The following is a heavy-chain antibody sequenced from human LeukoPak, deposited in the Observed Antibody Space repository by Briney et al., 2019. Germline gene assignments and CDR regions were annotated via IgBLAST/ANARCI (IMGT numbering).Heavy chain of an antibody. D-gene: IGHD3-10*02. V-gene: IGHV4-31*03. CDR1: GGSISSGGYY. CDR2: IYYSGST. Sequence: SQTLSLTCTVSGGSISSGGYYWSWIRQHPGKGLEWIGYIYYSGSTYYNPSLKSRVTISVDTSKNQFSLKPSSVTAADTAVYYCARVELYSGYYYYGMDVWGQGTTVTVSS. CDR3: ARVELYSGYYYYGMDV. J-gene: IGHJ6*02.